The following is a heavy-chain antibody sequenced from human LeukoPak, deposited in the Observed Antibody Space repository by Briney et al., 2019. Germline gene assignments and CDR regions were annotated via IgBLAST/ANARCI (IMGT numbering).Heavy chain of an antibody. V-gene: IGHV1-2*02. CDR3: ARFIKVDATLDY. D-gene: IGHD2-15*01. CDR1: GYTFTGYY. Sequence: ASVKVSCKASGYTFTGYYMHWVRQAPGQGLECMGWINPNSGGTNYAQKFQGRVTMTRDTSISTAYTELSRLRSDDTAVYYCARFIKVDATLDYWGQGTLVTVSS. J-gene: IGHJ4*02. CDR2: INPNSGGT.